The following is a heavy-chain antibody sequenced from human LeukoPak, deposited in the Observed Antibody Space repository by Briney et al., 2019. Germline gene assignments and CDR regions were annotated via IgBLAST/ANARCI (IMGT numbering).Heavy chain of an antibody. CDR1: GGSFSGYY. CDR2: TNHSGST. CDR3: ARGPVYSNYPRIPRPSYNWFDP. Sequence: PSETLSLTCAVYGGSFSGYYWSWIRQPPGKGLEWIGETNHSGSTNYNPSLKSRVTISVDTSKNQFSLKLSSVTAADTAVYYCARGPVYSNYPRIPRPSYNWFDPWGQGTLVTVSS. J-gene: IGHJ5*02. V-gene: IGHV4-34*01. D-gene: IGHD4-11*01.